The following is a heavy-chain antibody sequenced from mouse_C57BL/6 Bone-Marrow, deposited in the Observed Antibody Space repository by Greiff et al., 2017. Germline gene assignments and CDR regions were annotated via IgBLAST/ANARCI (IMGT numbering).Heavy chain of an antibody. J-gene: IGHJ2*01. CDR1: GYTFTSYW. CDR2: IYPSDSET. D-gene: IGHD1-1*02. V-gene: IGHV1-61*01. Sequence: QVQLQQPGAELVRPGSSVKLSCKASGYTFTSYWMDWVKQRPGQGLEWIGNIYPSDSETHYNQKFKDKATLTVDKSSSTAYMQLSSLTSEDSAVYYCARRITMNDYFDYWGQGTTLTVSS. CDR3: ARRITMNDYFDY.